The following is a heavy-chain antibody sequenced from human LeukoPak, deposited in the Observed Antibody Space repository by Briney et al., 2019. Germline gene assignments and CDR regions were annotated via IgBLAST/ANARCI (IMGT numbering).Heavy chain of an antibody. CDR3: ARHVGRELATSFDY. J-gene: IGHJ4*02. Sequence: SVKVSCKASGGTFSSYAISWVRQAPGQGFEWMGRIIPILGIANYAQKFQGRVTITADKSTSTAYMELSSLKASDTAMYYCARHVGRELATSFDYWGQGTLVTVSS. CDR1: GGTFSSYA. CDR2: IIPILGIA. D-gene: IGHD5-24*01. V-gene: IGHV1-69*04.